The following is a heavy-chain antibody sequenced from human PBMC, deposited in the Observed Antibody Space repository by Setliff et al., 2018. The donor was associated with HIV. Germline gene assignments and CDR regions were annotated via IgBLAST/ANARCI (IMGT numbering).Heavy chain of an antibody. CDR2: IYSAGWT. J-gene: IGHJ4*02. Sequence: SETLSLTCSVSGGSITGYWWSWIRQPAGKGLEWIGRIYSAGWTIYNPSLESRVTMSVDTSKNQFSLSLSSMTAADTAVYYCARSIYCSGSQPLDYWGQGMLVTVSS. CDR1: GGSITGYW. D-gene: IGHD3-10*01. V-gene: IGHV4-4*07. CDR3: ARSIYCSGSQPLDY.